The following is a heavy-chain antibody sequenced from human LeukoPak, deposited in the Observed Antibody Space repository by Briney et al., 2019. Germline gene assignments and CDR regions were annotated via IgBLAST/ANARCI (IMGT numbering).Heavy chain of an antibody. CDR3: ARDLVVVVAATRDYYGMDV. CDR1: GFIFSSYS. CDR2: ISSSSSHI. D-gene: IGHD2-15*01. V-gene: IGHV3-21*01. J-gene: IGHJ6*02. Sequence: GGSLRLSCAVSGFIFSSYSMPWVRQAPGKGLEWVSSISSSSSHIYYADSVKGRFTISRDNAKNSLYLQMTSLRAEDTAVYYCARDLVVVVAATRDYYGMDVWGQGTTVTVSS.